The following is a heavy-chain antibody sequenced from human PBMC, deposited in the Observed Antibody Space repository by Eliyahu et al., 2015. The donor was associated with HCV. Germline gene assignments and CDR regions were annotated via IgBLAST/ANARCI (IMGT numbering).Heavy chain of an antibody. CDR3: ARDPIVTGGPPGPYCGGDCYTFDP. CDR1: GGTFSSYA. CDR2: IIPIFGTA. J-gene: IGHJ5*02. D-gene: IGHD2-21*02. V-gene: IGHV1-69*01. Sequence: QVQLVQSGAEVKKPGSSVKVSCKASGGTFSSYAISWVRQAPGQGLEWMGGIIPIFGTANYAQKFQGRVTITADESTSTAYMELSSLRSEDTAVYYCARDPIVTGGPPGPYCGGDCYTFDPWGQGTLVTVSS.